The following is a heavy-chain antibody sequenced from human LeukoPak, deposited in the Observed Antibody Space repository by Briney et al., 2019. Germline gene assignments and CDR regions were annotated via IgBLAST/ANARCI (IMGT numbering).Heavy chain of an antibody. V-gene: IGHV1-8*01. D-gene: IGHD3-10*01. Sequence: GASVRVSCKASGYTFTSYDINWVRQATGQGLEWMGWMNPNSGNTGYAQEFQGRVTMTRNTSISTAYMELSSLRSEDTAVYYCARGLTYYYGSGSYRHFDYWGQGTLVTVSS. CDR1: GYTFTSYD. J-gene: IGHJ4*02. CDR2: MNPNSGNT. CDR3: ARGLTYYYGSGSYRHFDY.